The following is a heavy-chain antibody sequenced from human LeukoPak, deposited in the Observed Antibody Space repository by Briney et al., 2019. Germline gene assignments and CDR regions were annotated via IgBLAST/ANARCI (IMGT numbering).Heavy chain of an antibody. CDR3: AKEHCSSTSCPLSYYYYYYMDV. CDR2: ISSSSSTI. J-gene: IGHJ6*03. CDR1: GFTFSSYS. V-gene: IGHV3-48*01. D-gene: IGHD2-2*01. Sequence: GGSLRLSCAASGFTFSSYSMNWVRQAPGKGLEWVSYISSSSSTIYYADSVKGRFTISRDNSKNTLYLQMNSLRAEDTAVYYCAKEHCSSTSCPLSYYYYYYMDVWGKGTTVTVSS.